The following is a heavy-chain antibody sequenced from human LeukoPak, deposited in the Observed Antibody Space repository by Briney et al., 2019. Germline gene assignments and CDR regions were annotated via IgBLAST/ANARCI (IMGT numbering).Heavy chain of an antibody. CDR3: ARHYYDSSGYYLSYYYYGMDV. Sequence: GGSLRLPCAASGFTFSSYWMSWVRQAPGKGLEWVANIKQDGSEKYYVDSVKGRFTISRDNAKNSLYLQMNSLRAEDTAVYYCARHYYDSSGYYLSYYYYGMDVWGQGTTVTVSS. CDR1: GFTFSSYW. D-gene: IGHD3-22*01. V-gene: IGHV3-7*01. J-gene: IGHJ6*02. CDR2: IKQDGSEK.